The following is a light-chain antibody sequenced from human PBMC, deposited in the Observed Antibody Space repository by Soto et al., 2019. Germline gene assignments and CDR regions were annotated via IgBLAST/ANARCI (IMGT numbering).Light chain of an antibody. Sequence: DIQLTQSPLSLSASVGDRVTITCHASQGVGKFLNWFQQKSGEAPKLLIYDASHLESGVPVRFSGSGSGAAFTLTISSLQPDDFATYYCQQYDSPPPTFGAWTKVDMK. CDR1: QGVGKF. CDR2: DAS. V-gene: IGKV1-33*01. CDR3: QQYDSPPPT. J-gene: IGKJ4*01.